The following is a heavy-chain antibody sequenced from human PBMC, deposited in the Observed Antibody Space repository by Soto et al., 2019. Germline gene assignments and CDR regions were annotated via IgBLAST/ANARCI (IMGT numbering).Heavy chain of an antibody. D-gene: IGHD6-19*01. J-gene: IGHJ4*02. CDR1: GYTFTSYD. V-gene: IGHV1-8*01. Sequence: QVQLVQSGAEVKKPGASVKVSCKASGYTFTSYDINWVRQATGQGLEWMGWMNPNSGNTGYAQKFQGRVTMNRNTAISTAYMEFSRLRSEETAVYYCAREKYSRGDDYWGQGTLVTVSS. CDR3: AREKYSRGDDY. CDR2: MNPNSGNT.